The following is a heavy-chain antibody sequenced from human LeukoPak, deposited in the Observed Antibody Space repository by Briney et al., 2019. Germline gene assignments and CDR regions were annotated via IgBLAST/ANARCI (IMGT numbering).Heavy chain of an antibody. J-gene: IGHJ4*02. CDR2: IYTSGST. D-gene: IGHD3-3*01. V-gene: IGHV4-4*07. Sequence: PSETLSLTCTVSGGSISSYYWSWIRQPAGKGLEWIGRIYTSGSTNYNPSLKSRVTMSVDTSKNQFSLKLSSVTAADTAVYYCAREGITIFGDTNPFDYWGQGTLVTVSS. CDR3: AREGITIFGDTNPFDY. CDR1: GGSISSYY.